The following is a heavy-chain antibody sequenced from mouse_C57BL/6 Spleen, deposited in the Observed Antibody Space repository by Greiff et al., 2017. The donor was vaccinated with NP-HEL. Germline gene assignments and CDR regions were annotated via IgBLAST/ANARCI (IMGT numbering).Heavy chain of an antibody. CDR2: IDPSDSYT. V-gene: IGHV1-69*01. J-gene: IGHJ2*01. CDR3: ARGGYGNYLDY. Sequence: VQLQQPGAELVMPGASVKLSCKASGYTFTSYWMHWVKQRPGQGLEWIGEIDPSDSYTNYNQKFKGKSTLTVDKSSSTAYMQLSSLTSEDSAVYYCARGGYGNYLDYWGQGTTLTVSS. CDR1: GYTFTSYW. D-gene: IGHD2-10*02.